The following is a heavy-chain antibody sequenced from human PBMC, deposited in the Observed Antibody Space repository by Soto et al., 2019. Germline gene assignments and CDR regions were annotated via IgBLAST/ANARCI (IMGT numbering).Heavy chain of an antibody. V-gene: IGHV4-59*01. CDR2: IYYSGST. J-gene: IGHJ2*01. D-gene: IGHD3-10*02. Sequence: KGLEWLEYIYYSGSTNYNPPLKIRVTISVDTSKNQFSLKLTSVTAADTVVYYCFFFQAEDGIRDVRSVSAFLLNRSSDL. CDR3: FFFQAEDGIRDVRSVSAFLLNRSSDL.